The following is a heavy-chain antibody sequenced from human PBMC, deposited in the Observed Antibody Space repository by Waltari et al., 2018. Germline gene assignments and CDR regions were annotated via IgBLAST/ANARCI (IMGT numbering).Heavy chain of an antibody. J-gene: IGHJ4*02. D-gene: IGHD3-10*01. CDR1: GFTFSSYG. CDR3: AKELWFRELYYFDY. V-gene: IGHV3-30*02. CDR2: IRYDGSNN. Sequence: QVQLVESGGGVVQPGGSLRLSCAASGFTFSSYGMHWVRQAPGKGLAWVAFIRYDGSNNYYADSVKGRVTISRDNSKNTLYLKMNSLRAEDTAVYYGAKELWFRELYYFDYWGQGTLVTVSS.